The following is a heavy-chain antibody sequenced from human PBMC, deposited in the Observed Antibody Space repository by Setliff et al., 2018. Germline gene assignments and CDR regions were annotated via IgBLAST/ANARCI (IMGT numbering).Heavy chain of an antibody. D-gene: IGHD5-18*01. V-gene: IGHV4-61*02. J-gene: IGHJ4*02. CDR1: GISIRTSSDY. CDR2: IHFSGTT. CDR3: ARDMGYRDH. Sequence: PSETLSLTCDVSGISIRTSSDYWTWIRQPAGKGLEWIGRIHFSGTTNYKPSLRSRATISLDMSKNQLSLRLTSVTAADTAIYYCARDMGYRDHWGQGALGTVS.